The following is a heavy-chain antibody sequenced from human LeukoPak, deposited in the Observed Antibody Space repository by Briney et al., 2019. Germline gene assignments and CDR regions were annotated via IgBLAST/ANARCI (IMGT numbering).Heavy chain of an antibody. V-gene: IGHV5-10-1*01. D-gene: IGHD3-22*01. Sequence: GESLKISCKVSGYIFPSYWITWVRQVPGKGLEWMGRIAPSDSYTNYNPSFEGHVTMSVEKSITTVYLQWSSLKASDTAMYYCVRQPPGVYDTTQNWFDPWGQGTLVTVSS. J-gene: IGHJ5*02. CDR1: GYIFPSYW. CDR2: IAPSDSYT. CDR3: VRQPPGVYDTTQNWFDP.